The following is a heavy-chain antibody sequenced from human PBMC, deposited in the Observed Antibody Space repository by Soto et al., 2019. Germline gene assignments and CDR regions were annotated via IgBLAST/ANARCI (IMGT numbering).Heavy chain of an antibody. CDR1: GFTFSIHW. J-gene: IGHJ4*02. V-gene: IGHV3-74*01. Sequence: GGSLRLSCAASGFTFSIHWMHWVRQVPGKGLVWVSRINGDGTSTGYADSVKGRFTISRDNAENTLYLLMNSLRAEDTALYYCVTIPPSAVGATNEVDYWGQGTPVTVYS. CDR3: VTIPPSAVGATNEVDY. D-gene: IGHD1-26*01. CDR2: INGDGTST.